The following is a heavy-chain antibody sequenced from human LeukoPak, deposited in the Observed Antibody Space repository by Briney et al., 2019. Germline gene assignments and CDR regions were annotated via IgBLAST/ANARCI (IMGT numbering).Heavy chain of an antibody. CDR1: GFTFSSFT. Sequence: PGGSLRLSYAASGFTFSSFTMHWVRQAPGKGLRWMAVISSDGSNKYYADSVKGRFTVSRDNSNNTLYLQINSLRAEDTALYYCATTMGSGGSRPIDDWGQGTLVTASS. CDR3: ATTMGSGGSRPIDD. J-gene: IGHJ4*01. V-gene: IGHV3-30*03. CDR2: ISSDGSNK. D-gene: IGHD6-19*01.